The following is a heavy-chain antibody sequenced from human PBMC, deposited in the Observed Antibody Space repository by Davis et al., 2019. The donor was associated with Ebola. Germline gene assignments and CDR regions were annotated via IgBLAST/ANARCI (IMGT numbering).Heavy chain of an antibody. Sequence: ALVKVSCKAFGYTFIYYYINWVRQTPGQGLEWMGRINPKSGATTYAQRFQGRVTMTRDTSSGTAYMDLGSLKSDDTAVYYCARGPAANAPLDYWGQGTLATVSS. D-gene: IGHD2-2*01. CDR1: GYTFIYYY. CDR3: ARGPAANAPLDY. CDR2: INPKSGAT. V-gene: IGHV1-2*02. J-gene: IGHJ4*02.